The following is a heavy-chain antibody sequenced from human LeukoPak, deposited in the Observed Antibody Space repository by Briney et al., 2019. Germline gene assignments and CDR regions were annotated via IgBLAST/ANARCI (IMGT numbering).Heavy chain of an antibody. D-gene: IGHD2-15*01. J-gene: IGHJ3*02. V-gene: IGHV4-4*07. CDR3: ARGPGGSSYWAFDI. Sequence: SETLSLTCTVSGCSISSYYWSWIRQPAGKGLEWIGRIYTSGSTNYNPSLKSRVTMSVDTSKNQFSLKFSSVTAADTAVYYCARGPGGSSYWAFDIWGQGTMVTVSS. CDR1: GCSISSYY. CDR2: IYTSGST.